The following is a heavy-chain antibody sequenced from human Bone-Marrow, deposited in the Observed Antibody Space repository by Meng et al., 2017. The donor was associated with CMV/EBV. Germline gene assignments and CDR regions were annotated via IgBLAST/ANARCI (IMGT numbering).Heavy chain of an antibody. CDR3: ARDDYSNYPIDS. CDR1: GFTFSSYS. CDR2: ISSSSSYI. J-gene: IGHJ4*02. V-gene: IGHV3-21*01. Sequence: GESLKISCAASGFTFSSYSMNWVRQAPGKGLEWVSSISSSSSYIYYADSVKGRFTISRDNAKNSLYLQMNSLRAEDTAVYYCARDDYSNYPIDSWGQGTLVTVSS. D-gene: IGHD4-11*01.